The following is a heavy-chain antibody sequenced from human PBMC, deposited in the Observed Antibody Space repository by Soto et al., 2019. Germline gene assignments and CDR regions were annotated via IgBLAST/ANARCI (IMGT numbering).Heavy chain of an antibody. CDR3: ARGYSLFDY. J-gene: IGHJ4*02. D-gene: IGHD6-13*01. V-gene: IGHV4-61*01. CDR1: GGSVSSGSYY. CDR2: IYYSGST. Sequence: PSETLSLTCTVSGGSVSSGSYYWSWIRQPPGKGLEWIGYIYYSGSTNYNPSLKSRVTISVDTSKNQFSLKLSSVTAADTAVYYCARGYSLFDYWGQGTLVTVSS.